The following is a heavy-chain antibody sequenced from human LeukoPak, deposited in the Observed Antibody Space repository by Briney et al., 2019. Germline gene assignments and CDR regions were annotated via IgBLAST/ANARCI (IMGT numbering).Heavy chain of an antibody. CDR3: TRDLGTYKSYASISFDY. CDR1: GYTCTDFG. J-gene: IGHJ4*02. CDR2: ISAYNGDI. V-gene: IGHV1-18*01. D-gene: IGHD3-10*01. Sequence: ASVKVSCKASGYTCTDFGISWVRQAPGQGPEWLGWISAYNGDIIYGQKFQGRDTMTTDTSTSTAYMELRSLRSDDTAVYYCTRDLGTYKSYASISFDYWGQGALVTVSS.